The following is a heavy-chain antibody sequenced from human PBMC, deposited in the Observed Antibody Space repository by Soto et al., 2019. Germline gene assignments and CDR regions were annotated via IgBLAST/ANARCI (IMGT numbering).Heavy chain of an antibody. V-gene: IGHV1-69*12. J-gene: IGHJ4*02. Sequence: QVQLVQSGAEVKKPGSSVKVSCKASGGTFSSYAISWVRQAPGQGLEWMGGIIPIFGTANYAQKFQGRVTITADESTSTAYMGLSSLRSEDTAVYYCARADTAMATLYYFAYWGQGTLVTVSS. CDR2: IIPIFGTA. CDR1: GGTFSSYA. CDR3: ARADTAMATLYYFAY. D-gene: IGHD5-18*01.